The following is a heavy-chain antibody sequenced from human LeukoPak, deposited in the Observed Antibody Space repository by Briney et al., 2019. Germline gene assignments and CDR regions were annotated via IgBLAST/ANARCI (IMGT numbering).Heavy chain of an antibody. CDR3: ARDLWVGHDYGDY. CDR2: ICYGGSNN. V-gene: IGHV3-33*01. Sequence: AGALRLSCAASGFTFSSYGMHWVRPAPGKGLEWVAWICYGGSNNYYAAFVKGRFTISRDNSKNTLYLQMNSVRAEDTAVYYCARDLWVGHDYGDYWGQGALVTASS. J-gene: IGHJ4*02. CDR1: GFTFSSYG. D-gene: IGHD4-17*01.